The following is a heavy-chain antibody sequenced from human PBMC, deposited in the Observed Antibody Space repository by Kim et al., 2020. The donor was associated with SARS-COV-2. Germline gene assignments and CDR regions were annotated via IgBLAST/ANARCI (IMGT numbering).Heavy chain of an antibody. CDR1: GFTFSSYA. CDR2: ISGSGGNT. D-gene: IGHD3-22*01. Sequence: GGSLRLSCAASGFTFSSYAMSWVRQAPGKGLEWVSAISGSGGNTYYADSVKGRFTISRDNSKNTLYLQMNSLRAEDTAVYYCAKDPYYYDSSGYYPQDYWGQGTLVTVSS. J-gene: IGHJ4*02. CDR3: AKDPYYYDSSGYYPQDY. V-gene: IGHV3-23*01.